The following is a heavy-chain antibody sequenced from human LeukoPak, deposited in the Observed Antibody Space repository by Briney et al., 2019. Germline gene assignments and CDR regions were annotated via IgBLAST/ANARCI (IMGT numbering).Heavy chain of an antibody. D-gene: IGHD3-16*02. V-gene: IGHV4-34*01. CDR2: INHSGST. J-gene: IGHJ4*02. CDR1: GGSFSGYY. Sequence: SETLSLTCAVYGGSFSGYYWSWIRQPPGKGLEWIGEINHSGSTNYNPSLKSRVTISVDTSKNQFPLKLSSVTAADTAVYYCARSPYYDYVWGSYRPYYFDYWGQGTLVTVSS. CDR3: ARSPYYDYVWGSYRPYYFDY.